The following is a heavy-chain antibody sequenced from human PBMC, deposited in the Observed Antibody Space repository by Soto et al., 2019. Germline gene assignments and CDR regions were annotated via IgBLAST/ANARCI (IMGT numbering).Heavy chain of an antibody. D-gene: IGHD6-6*01. Sequence: PGGSLRLSCAASGFTFDDYAMYWVRQAPGKGLEWVSVINWNSATIGYADSVKGRFTISRDNAKNSLYLQMNSLRAEDTALYYCAKGGSSGYYYGMDVWGQGTTVTVSS. CDR3: AKGGSSGYYYGMDV. V-gene: IGHV3-9*01. CDR1: GFTFDDYA. J-gene: IGHJ6*02. CDR2: INWNSATI.